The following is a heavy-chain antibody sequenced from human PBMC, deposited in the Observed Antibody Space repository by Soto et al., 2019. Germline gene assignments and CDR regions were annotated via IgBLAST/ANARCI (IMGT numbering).Heavy chain of an antibody. Sequence: GGSLRLSCAASGFTFGDYYMGWIRQAPGKGLEWVSYISSRGSATYYADSVKGRFTISRDNAKNSLSLQMNSLRAEDTAVYYCARDPGRWDTDYWGQGILVTVSS. D-gene: IGHD1-26*01. CDR3: ARDPGRWDTDY. CDR1: GFTFGDYY. V-gene: IGHV3-11*01. CDR2: ISSRGSAT. J-gene: IGHJ4*02.